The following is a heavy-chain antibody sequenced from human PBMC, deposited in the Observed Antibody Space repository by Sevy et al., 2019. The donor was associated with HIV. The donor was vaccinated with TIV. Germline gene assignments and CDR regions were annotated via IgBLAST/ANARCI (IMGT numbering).Heavy chain of an antibody. CDR3: ARGGGNGWYYFDY. J-gene: IGHJ4*02. Sequence: ASVKVSCKASGGTLSSYGISWVRQAPGQGLEWMGGTIPILGTVNYAQKFQGRVTITADESTKTAYMELSSLRSEDTAVYYRARGGGNGWYYFDYWGQETLVTVSS. CDR1: GGTLSSYG. V-gene: IGHV1-69*13. CDR2: TIPILGTV. D-gene: IGHD6-19*01.